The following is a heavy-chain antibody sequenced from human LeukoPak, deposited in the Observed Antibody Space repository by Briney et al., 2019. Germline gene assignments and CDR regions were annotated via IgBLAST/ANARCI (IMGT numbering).Heavy chain of an antibody. D-gene: IGHD1-20*01. CDR2: IETKTDGGTI. Sequence: GGSLRLSCATSGFTFTSVWMSWVRQVPGRGLEWVGRIETKTDGGTIDYAAPVKGRFIISRDDSKNTLNLQMNSLKVGDTAIYYCTTDIEAGFKNVGGGWKTITVSTSDYWGRGTLVTVSS. J-gene: IGHJ4*02. CDR1: GFTFTSVW. CDR3: TTDIEAGFKNVGGGWKTITVSTSDY. V-gene: IGHV3-15*04.